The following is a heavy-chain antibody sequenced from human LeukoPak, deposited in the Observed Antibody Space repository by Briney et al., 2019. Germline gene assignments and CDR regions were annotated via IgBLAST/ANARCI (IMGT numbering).Heavy chain of an antibody. D-gene: IGHD1-1*01. Sequence: GGSLRLSCAASGFTFSSYWMTWVRQAPGKGLEWVANIKPDGSQIYYVDSVKGRFTISRDNAKNSLYLQMNSLRAEDTAVYYCARDLNWETYWGQGTLVTVSS. CDR1: GFTFSSYW. V-gene: IGHV3-7*01. CDR3: ARDLNWETY. CDR2: IKPDGSQI. J-gene: IGHJ4*02.